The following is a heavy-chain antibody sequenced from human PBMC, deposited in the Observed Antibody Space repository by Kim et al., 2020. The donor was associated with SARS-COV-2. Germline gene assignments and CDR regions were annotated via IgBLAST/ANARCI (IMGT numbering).Heavy chain of an antibody. D-gene: IGHD3-3*01. CDR3: ARDNYDFWSGPIRFDP. CDR1: GGSISSYY. V-gene: IGHV4-4*07. CDR2: IYTSGST. J-gene: IGHJ5*02. Sequence: SETLSLTCTVSGGSISSYYWSWIRQPAGKGLEWIGRIYTSGSTNYNPTLKSRVTMSVDTSKNQFTLKLSSVTAADTAVSYCARDNYDFWSGPIRFDPWGQGTLFTVSS.